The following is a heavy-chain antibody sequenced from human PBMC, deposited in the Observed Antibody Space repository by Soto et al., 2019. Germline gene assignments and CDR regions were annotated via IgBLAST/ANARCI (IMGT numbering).Heavy chain of an antibody. CDR1: GFTFSNAW. V-gene: IGHV3-15*01. CDR2: IKSKTDGGTT. Sequence: GGSLRLSCAASGFTFSNAWMSWVRQAPGKGLEWVGRIKSKTDGGTTDYAAPVKGRFTISRDDSKNTLYLQMNSLKTEDTAVYYCTSLILTNWNYRLDYWGQGTLVTVSS. J-gene: IGHJ4*02. D-gene: IGHD1-7*01. CDR3: TSLILTNWNYRLDY.